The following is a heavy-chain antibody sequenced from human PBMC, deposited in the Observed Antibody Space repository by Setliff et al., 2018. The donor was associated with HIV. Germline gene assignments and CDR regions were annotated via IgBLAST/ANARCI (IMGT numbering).Heavy chain of an antibody. CDR3: ARLFQWMSYSFDI. Sequence: SETLSLTCTVSGYSISSGYYWGWIRQPPGKGLEWIGSIYHSGSTYYNPSLKSRVTISVDTSKNQFSLKLSSVTAADTAVYYCARLFQWMSYSFDIWGQGTKVTVSS. CDR1: GYSISSGYY. J-gene: IGHJ3*02. CDR2: IYHSGST. V-gene: IGHV4-38-2*02. D-gene: IGHD2-21*01.